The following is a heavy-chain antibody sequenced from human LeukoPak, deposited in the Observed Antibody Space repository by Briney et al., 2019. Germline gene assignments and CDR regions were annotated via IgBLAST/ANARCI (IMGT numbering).Heavy chain of an antibody. V-gene: IGHV1-69*05. Sequence: GASVKVSCKASGGTFSSYAISWVRQAPGQGLEWMGGIILIFGTANYAQKFQGRVTITTDESTSTAYMELSSLRSEDTAVYYCARLGRYYYDSSGYYHKYFDYWGQGTLVTVSS. CDR1: GGTFSSYA. CDR2: IILIFGTA. D-gene: IGHD3-22*01. J-gene: IGHJ4*02. CDR3: ARLGRYYYDSSGYYHKYFDY.